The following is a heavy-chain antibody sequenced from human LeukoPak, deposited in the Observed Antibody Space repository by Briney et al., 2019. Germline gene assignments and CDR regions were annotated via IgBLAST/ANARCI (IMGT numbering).Heavy chain of an antibody. J-gene: IGHJ4*02. V-gene: IGHV3-23*01. D-gene: IGHD4/OR15-4a*01. CDR3: AKGLYYFDY. CDR2: ISGSGGTT. Sequence: GGSLRLSCAASGFTFSSYAMTWVRQAPGKGLEWVSAISGSGGTTYYADSVKGRFTMSRDTPKNTLYLQMNSLRAEDTAVYYCAKGLYYFDYWGQGTLVTVSS. CDR1: GFTFSSYA.